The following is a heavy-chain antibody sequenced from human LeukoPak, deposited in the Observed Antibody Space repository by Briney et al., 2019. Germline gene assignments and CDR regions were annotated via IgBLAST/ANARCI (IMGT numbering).Heavy chain of an antibody. J-gene: IGHJ2*01. CDR3: ARGSSGGSRYYLDL. Sequence: SETLSLTCTVSGGSISSYYWSWIRQPAGKGLEWIGRFYAGGSTNYNPSLKSRVTMSVDTPKNQFSLRLSSVTAADTAVFYCARGSSGGSRYYLDLWGRGTLVTVSS. V-gene: IGHV4-4*07. D-gene: IGHD1-14*01. CDR2: FYAGGST. CDR1: GGSISSYY.